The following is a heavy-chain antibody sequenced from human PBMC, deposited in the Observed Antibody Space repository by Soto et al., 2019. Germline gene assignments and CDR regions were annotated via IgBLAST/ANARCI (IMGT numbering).Heavy chain of an antibody. CDR1: GGTFSSYA. CDR3: ARDWGGYCDSSGFRPVYFPH. V-gene: IGHV1-69*01. Sequence: QVQLVQSGAEVKKPGSSVKVSCKASGGTFSSYAISWVRQAPGQGLEWMGGIIPIFGTANYAQKFQGRVTITADQATSTAYMERSSLRSEDTAVYYCARDWGGYCDSSGFRPVYFPHWGQGTLVTVSS. J-gene: IGHJ1*01. CDR2: IIPIFGTA. D-gene: IGHD3-22*01.